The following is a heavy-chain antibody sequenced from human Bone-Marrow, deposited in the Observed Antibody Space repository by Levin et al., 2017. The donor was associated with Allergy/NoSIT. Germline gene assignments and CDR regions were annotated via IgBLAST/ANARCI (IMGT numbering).Heavy chain of an antibody. J-gene: IGHJ5*02. Sequence: SQTLSLPCTVSGGSISSSYWSWIRQPPGKGLEWIGYIYYSGSTNYNPSLKSRVTISVDTSKNQFSLKLSSVTAADTAVYYCARWPAMTTVTHGAPNWFDPWGQGTLVTVSS. V-gene: IGHV4-59*01. CDR1: GGSISSSY. D-gene: IGHD4-11*01. CDR2: IYYSGST. CDR3: ARWPAMTTVTHGAPNWFDP.